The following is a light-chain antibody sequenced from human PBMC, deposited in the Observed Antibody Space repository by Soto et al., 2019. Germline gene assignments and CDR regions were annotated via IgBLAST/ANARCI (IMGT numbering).Light chain of an antibody. CDR2: GAS. J-gene: IGKJ3*01. V-gene: IGKV3-15*01. Sequence: EIVMTQSPATLSVSPGESATLSCRASQRVSSNLAWYQQKPGQAPRLLIYGASTRATVIPARFSGSGSGTEFTLTISSLQSEDFAVYYCQQYSNWPITFGPGTKVDIQ. CDR3: QQYSNWPIT. CDR1: QRVSSN.